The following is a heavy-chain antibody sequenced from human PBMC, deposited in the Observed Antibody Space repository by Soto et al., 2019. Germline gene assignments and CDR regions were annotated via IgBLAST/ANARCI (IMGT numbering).Heavy chain of an antibody. CDR1: GFTFRDYG. Sequence: GGSLRLSCAASGFTFRDYGLHWVRQAPGKGLEWVAFIRYDGTNKYYSESVKGRFTISRDTSRNTLHLLMDSLRAEDTAVYYCARDQVQRHPPHFYGLDAWGPGTTVTGSS. V-gene: IGHV3-30*02. CDR3: ARDQVQRHPPHFYGLDA. CDR2: IRYDGTNK. J-gene: IGHJ6*01.